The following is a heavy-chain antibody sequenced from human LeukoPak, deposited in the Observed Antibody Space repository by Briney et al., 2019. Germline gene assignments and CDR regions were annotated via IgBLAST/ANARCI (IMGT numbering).Heavy chain of an antibody. D-gene: IGHD2-15*01. V-gene: IGHV4-34*01. CDR1: GGSFSGYY. CDR2: INHSGST. Sequence: PSETLSLTCAVYGGSFSGYYWSWIRQPPGKGLEWIGEINHSGSTNYNPSLKSRVTISVDTSKNQFSLKLSPVTAADTAVYYCARGGPPYCSGGSCYSNWFDPWGQGTLVTVSS. J-gene: IGHJ5*02. CDR3: ARGGPPYCSGGSCYSNWFDP.